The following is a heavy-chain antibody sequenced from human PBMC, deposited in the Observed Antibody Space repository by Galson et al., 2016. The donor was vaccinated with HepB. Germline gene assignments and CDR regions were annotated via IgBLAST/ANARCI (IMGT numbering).Heavy chain of an antibody. CDR2: IRGSGGDI. CDR3: AKDSRLRFLEWLSSYYFDS. Sequence: SLRLSCAASGFTFSSYAMSWVRQAPGKGLEWVSGIRGSGGDINYADSVKGRFTISRDNSKNMLHLQMNSLRAEDTAVYYCAKDSRLRFLEWLSSYYFDSWGQGTLVTVSS. D-gene: IGHD3-3*01. V-gene: IGHV3-23*01. J-gene: IGHJ4*02. CDR1: GFTFSSYA.